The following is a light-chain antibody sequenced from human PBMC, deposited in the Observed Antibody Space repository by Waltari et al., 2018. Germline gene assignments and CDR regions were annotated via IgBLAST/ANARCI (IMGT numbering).Light chain of an antibody. Sequence: SYELTQPPSVSVSPGQTARITCSGDALPKQYVYWYQQKPGQAPVVVIYKDIERPSEIPEGFSGSTSGTIVTLTSSGVQAEDEADYDCQASDDTGTYGVFGGGTKLTVL. J-gene: IGLJ3*02. CDR3: QASDDTGTYGV. CDR1: ALPKQY. V-gene: IGLV3-25*03. CDR2: KDI.